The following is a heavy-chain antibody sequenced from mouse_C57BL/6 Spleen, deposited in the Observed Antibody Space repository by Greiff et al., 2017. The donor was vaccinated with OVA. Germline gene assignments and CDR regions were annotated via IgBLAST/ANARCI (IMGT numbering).Heavy chain of an antibody. CDR2: IYPRDGST. CDR1: GYTFTDHT. V-gene: IGHV1-78*01. J-gene: IGHJ1*03. CDR3: ARPPYYGSSERYFDV. D-gene: IGHD1-1*01. Sequence: QVHVKQSDAELVKPGASVKISCKVSGYTFTDHTIHWMKQRPEQGLEWIGYIYPRDGSTKYNEKFKGKATLTADKSSSTAYMQLNSLTSEDSAVYFCARPPYYGSSERYFDVWGTGTTVTVSS.